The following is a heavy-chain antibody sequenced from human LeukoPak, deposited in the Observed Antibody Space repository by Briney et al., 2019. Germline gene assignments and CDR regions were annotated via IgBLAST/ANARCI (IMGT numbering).Heavy chain of an antibody. CDR1: GFTFSSYA. D-gene: IGHD3-3*01. J-gene: IGHJ4*02. V-gene: IGHV3-30-3*01. CDR2: ISYDGSNK. CDR3: ARSGYLEWLWGALDY. Sequence: QPGGSLRLSCAASGFTFSSYAMHWARQAPGKGLEWVAVISYDGSNKYYADSVKGRFTISRDDSKNTLYLQMNSLRAEDTAVYYYARSGYLEWLWGALDYWGQGTLVTVSA.